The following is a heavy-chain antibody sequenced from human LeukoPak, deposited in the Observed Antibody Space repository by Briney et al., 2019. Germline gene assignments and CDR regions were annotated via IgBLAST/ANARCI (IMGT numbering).Heavy chain of an antibody. V-gene: IGHV3-64D*06. D-gene: IGHD1-14*01. J-gene: IGHJ4*02. CDR3: VNSPGYNHYYFDY. Sequence: GGSLRLSCSASGFTFSTYAMHWVRQAPGKGLEYVSAISSNGGSTYYADSVKGRFTISRDNSKNTLYLQMSSLRAEDTAVYFCVNSPGYNHYYFDYWGQGTLVTVSS. CDR2: ISSNGGST. CDR1: GFTFSTYA.